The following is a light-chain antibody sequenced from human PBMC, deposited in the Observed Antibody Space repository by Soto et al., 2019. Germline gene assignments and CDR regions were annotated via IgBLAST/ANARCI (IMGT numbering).Light chain of an antibody. V-gene: IGLV1-47*02. Sequence: QSGLTQPPSASGTPGQGVTISCSGSSSNIGSNYVYWYQQLPGTAPKLLIYNNNQRPSGVPDRFSASKSGTSASLAIRGLRSDDEADYYCSSWDGSLSGYVLGAGTKVTVL. J-gene: IGLJ1*01. CDR1: SSNIGSNY. CDR3: SSWDGSLSGYV. CDR2: NNN.